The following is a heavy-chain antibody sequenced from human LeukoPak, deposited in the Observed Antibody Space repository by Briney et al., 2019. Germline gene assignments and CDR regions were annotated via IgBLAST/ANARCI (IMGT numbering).Heavy chain of an antibody. V-gene: IGHV6-1*01. CDR2: TFYRSKWHY. J-gene: IGHJ4*02. CDR1: GDSVSSNIAA. D-gene: IGHD3-16*01. Sequence: SQTLSLTCAISGDSVSSNIAAWYWIRQSPSRGLEWLGRTFYRSKWHYEYAVSVRSRITINVDTSKNQFSLQLNSVTPEDTAVFYCARDPSDDQSLDHWGQGTLVTVSS. CDR3: ARDPSDDQSLDH.